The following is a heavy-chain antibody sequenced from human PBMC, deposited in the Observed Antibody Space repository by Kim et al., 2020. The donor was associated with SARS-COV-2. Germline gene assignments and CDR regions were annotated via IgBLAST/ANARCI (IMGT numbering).Heavy chain of an antibody. CDR3: AKFDFDWLSPPD. V-gene: IGHV3-23*01. Sequence: YADSAKCRFTIPRDNSKNTLYLQMTSLRAEEKAVYYCAKFDFDWLSPPDWGQGTLVTVSS. J-gene: IGHJ4*02. D-gene: IGHD3-9*01.